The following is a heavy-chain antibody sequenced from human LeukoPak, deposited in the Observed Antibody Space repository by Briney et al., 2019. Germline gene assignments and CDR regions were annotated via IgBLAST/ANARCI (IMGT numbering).Heavy chain of an antibody. J-gene: IGHJ3*02. D-gene: IGHD6-19*01. V-gene: IGHV4-59*01. CDR2: ISYIGSS. CDR3: VGWQVAGAFEI. Sequence: SETLSLTCTVSGVSMSIYYRGWILQPPGKRLEWIAFISYIGSSNYNPSLTSRATISVDSSKNQFSLKLSSVTAADTAVYYCVGWQVAGAFEIWGQGTMVTVSS. CDR1: GVSMSIYY.